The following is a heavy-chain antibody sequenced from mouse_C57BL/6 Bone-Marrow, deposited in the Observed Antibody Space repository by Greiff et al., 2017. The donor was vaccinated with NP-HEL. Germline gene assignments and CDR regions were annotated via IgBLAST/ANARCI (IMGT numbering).Heavy chain of an antibody. CDR2: IHPNSGST. CDR3: ARGLLWLRRRDYDAMDY. V-gene: IGHV1-64*01. D-gene: IGHD2-2*01. Sequence: VQLQQPGAELVKPGASVKLSCKASGYTFTSSWLHWVKQRPGQGLEWIGMIHPNSGSTNYNEKFKSKATLTVDKSSSTAYMQLSSLTSEDSAVYYCARGLLWLRRRDYDAMDYWGQGTSVTVSS. CDR1: GYTFTSSW. J-gene: IGHJ4*01.